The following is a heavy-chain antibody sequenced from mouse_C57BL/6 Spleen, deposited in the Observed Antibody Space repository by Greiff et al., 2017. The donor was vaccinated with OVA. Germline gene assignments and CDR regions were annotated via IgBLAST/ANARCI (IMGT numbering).Heavy chain of an antibody. J-gene: IGHJ1*03. CDR2: ISNGGGRT. CDR1: GFTFSDYY. Sequence: EVKLVESGGGLVQPGGSLKLSCAASGFTFSDYYMYWVRQTPEKRLEWVAYISNGGGRTYYPDTVKGRFTISRDNAKNTLYLQMSRLKSEDTAMYYCARPRVYGGNWYFDVWGTGTTVTVSS. V-gene: IGHV5-12*01. D-gene: IGHD1-1*02. CDR3: ARPRVYGGNWYFDV.